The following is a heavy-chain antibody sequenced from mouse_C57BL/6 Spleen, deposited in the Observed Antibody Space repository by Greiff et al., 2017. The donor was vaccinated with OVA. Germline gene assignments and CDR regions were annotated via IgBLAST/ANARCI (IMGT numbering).Heavy chain of an antibody. V-gene: IGHV1-66*01. Sequence: VQLQQSGPELVKPGASVKISCKASGYSFTSYYIHWVKQRPGQGLEWIGWIYPGSGNTKYNEKFKGKATLTADTSSSTAYMQLSSLTSEDSAVYYCARGEYYDYRAMDYWGQGTSVTVSS. CDR1: GYSFTSYY. CDR3: ARGEYYDYRAMDY. D-gene: IGHD2-4*01. J-gene: IGHJ4*01. CDR2: IYPGSGNT.